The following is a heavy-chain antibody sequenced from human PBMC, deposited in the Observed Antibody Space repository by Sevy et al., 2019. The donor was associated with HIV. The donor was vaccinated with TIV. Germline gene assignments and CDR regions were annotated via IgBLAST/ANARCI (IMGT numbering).Heavy chain of an antibody. CDR1: GFIFSYYA. J-gene: IGHJ6*02. D-gene: IGHD2-15*01. CDR3: AREDIVLGEGNYYGMDV. CDR2: VSYDGSTE. Sequence: GGSLRLSCEASGFIFSYYAMHWVRQPPGKGLEWVALVSYDGSTEHFADSVKGRFTISRDNSQNTVYLQMNSLRAEDTAVYYCAREDIVLGEGNYYGMDVWGQGTTVTVSS. V-gene: IGHV3-30*14.